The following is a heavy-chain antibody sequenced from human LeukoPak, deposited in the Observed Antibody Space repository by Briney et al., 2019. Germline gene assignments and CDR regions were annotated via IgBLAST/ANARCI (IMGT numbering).Heavy chain of an antibody. CDR2: INPNSGGT. Sequence: ASVKVSCKASGYTFTAYYMHWVRQAPGQGLEWMGWINPNSGGTNYAQKFQGRVTMTRDTSISTAYMELSRLRSDDTAVYYCARPRGYNNYLDAFDVWGQGTMDTVSS. V-gene: IGHV1-2*02. D-gene: IGHD4-4*01. CDR1: GYTFTAYY. J-gene: IGHJ3*01. CDR3: ARPRGYNNYLDAFDV.